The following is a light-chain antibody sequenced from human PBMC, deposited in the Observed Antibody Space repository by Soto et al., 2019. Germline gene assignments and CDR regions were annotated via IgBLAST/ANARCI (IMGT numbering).Light chain of an antibody. CDR2: LNSDGSH. CDR1: SGHSSYA. CDR3: QTWGAGIVV. Sequence: QPVLTQSPSASASLGASVKLTCTLSSGHSSYAIAWHQQQPEKGPRSLMKLNSDGSHSKGDGIPDRFSGSSSGAERHLTISSLQSEDEADYYCQTWGAGIVVFGGGTKLTVL. J-gene: IGLJ2*01. V-gene: IGLV4-69*01.